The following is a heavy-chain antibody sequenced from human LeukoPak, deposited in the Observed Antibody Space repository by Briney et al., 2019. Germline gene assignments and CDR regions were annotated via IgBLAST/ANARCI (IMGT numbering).Heavy chain of an antibody. V-gene: IGHV4-59*01. CDR1: GGSISSYY. CDR3: ARGVTSPLDAFDI. J-gene: IGHJ3*02. Sequence: SETLSLTCTVSGGSISSYYWNWMRQPPGKGLEWIGCLYNSGSTNYNPSLKSRLTISLDMSKNQLSLKLTSVTAADTAVYYCARGVTSPLDAFDIWGQGTTVTVSS. CDR2: LYNSGST. D-gene: IGHD1-26*01.